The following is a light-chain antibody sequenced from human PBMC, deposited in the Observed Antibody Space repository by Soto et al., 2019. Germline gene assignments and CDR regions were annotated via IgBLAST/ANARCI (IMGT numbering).Light chain of an antibody. V-gene: IGKV1-39*01. CDR3: QQSYSAPCT. CDR2: AAS. CDR1: QSVYRS. Sequence: DILLTQSPGSLSVSVGERATISCRASQSVYRSLYWYHQKPAKAPRLLLYAASYLQSEVPSRFSGSGSGTDFTLSISSLQPEDFATYYCQQSYSAPCTFGQGTKLEI. J-gene: IGKJ1*01.